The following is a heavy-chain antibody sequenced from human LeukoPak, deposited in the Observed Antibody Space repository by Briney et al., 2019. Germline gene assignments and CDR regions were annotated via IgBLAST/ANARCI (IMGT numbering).Heavy chain of an antibody. D-gene: IGHD3-10*01. CDR1: GGSISSYY. CDR3: ARRGRHYYGSGKNWFDP. Sequence: SETLSLTCTVSGGSISSYYWSWIRQPPGKGLEWIGYIYYSGSTNYNPSLKSRVTISVDTSKNQFSLELSSVTAADTAVYYCARRGRHYYGSGKNWFDPWGQGTLVTVSS. CDR2: IYYSGST. J-gene: IGHJ5*02. V-gene: IGHV4-59*08.